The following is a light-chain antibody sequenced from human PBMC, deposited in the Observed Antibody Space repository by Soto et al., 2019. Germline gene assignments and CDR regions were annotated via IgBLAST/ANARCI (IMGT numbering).Light chain of an antibody. V-gene: IGKV1-8*01. Sequence: AIRMTQSPSSLSASTGDRVTITCRASQGISSYLAWYQQKPGKAPKRLIYAASSLQSGVPSRFSGSGSGTEFTLTISSLQAEDFATYYCLQYNTYPWTFGQGTKVEIK. CDR1: QGISSY. CDR3: LQYNTYPWT. CDR2: AAS. J-gene: IGKJ1*01.